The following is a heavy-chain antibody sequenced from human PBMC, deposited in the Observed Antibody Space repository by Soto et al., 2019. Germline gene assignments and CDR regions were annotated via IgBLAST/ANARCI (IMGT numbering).Heavy chain of an antibody. V-gene: IGHV3-23*01. CDR1: GFTFGNYA. D-gene: IGHD2-15*01. CDR2: ISASGGRT. CDR3: AKDLEVLSARFES. J-gene: IGHJ4*02. Sequence: PGGSLRLSCRASGFTFGNYAMAWVRQAPGKGLEWVSGISASGGRTYYADSAKGRLTISRDNSNNTLYLQMSSLRAEDAAVYYCAKDLEVLSARFESWGQGALVTVSS.